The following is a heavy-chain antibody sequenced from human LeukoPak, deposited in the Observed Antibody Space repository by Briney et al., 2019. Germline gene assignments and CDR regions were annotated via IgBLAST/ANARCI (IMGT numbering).Heavy chain of an antibody. CDR1: GFNFSSYG. CDR2: IRYDGSNK. V-gene: IGHV3-30*02. D-gene: IGHD4-17*01. CDR3: AKPYGDYGGYFQR. Sequence: PGGSLRLSCAASGFNFSSYGMHWVRQAPGKGLEWVAFIRYDGSNKYYADSVKGRFTISRDNSRNTLYLEMNSLRAEDTTVYYCAKPYGDYGGYFQRWGQGTLVTVSS. J-gene: IGHJ1*01.